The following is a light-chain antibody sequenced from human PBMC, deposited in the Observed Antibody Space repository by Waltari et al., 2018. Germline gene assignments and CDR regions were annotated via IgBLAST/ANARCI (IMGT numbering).Light chain of an antibody. V-gene: IGKV3-15*01. CDR2: GAS. J-gene: IGKJ4*01. CDR3: QQYDKWPLT. CDR1: QSISNH. Sequence: VMTQSPATLSVSPGERATLSCRASQSISNHLAWYQQRPGQAPRLLVYGASTRATGIPARFSDSGSGTEFTLTISGLQSEDVAVYYCQQYDKWPLTFGGGTRVEI.